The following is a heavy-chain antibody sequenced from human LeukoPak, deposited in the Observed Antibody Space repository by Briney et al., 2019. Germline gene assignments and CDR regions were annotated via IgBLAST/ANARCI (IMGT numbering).Heavy chain of an antibody. J-gene: IGHJ4*02. CDR3: ARIRCGHTDVVCYNY. Sequence: SETLSLTSAVHGVSFSAYSWSWIRQSPGRGLEWIGEIIPGGGVIYNPSLKSRATISGDTSEDQFSLSLTSVPAADTAVYYCARIRCGHTDVVCYNYWGLGTLVTVSS. D-gene: IGHD2-21*01. CDR2: IIPGGGV. V-gene: IGHV4-34*12. CDR1: GVSFSAYS.